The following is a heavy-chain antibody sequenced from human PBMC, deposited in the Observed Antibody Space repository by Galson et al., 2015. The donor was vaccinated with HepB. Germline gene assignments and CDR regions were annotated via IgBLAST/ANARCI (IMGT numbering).Heavy chain of an antibody. CDR2: IYPGDSDT. V-gene: IGHV5-51*01. CDR3: ASSTVTSLYYYYYGMDV. CDR1: GYSFTSYW. J-gene: IGHJ6*02. D-gene: IGHD4-17*01. Sequence: QSGAEVKKPGESLKISCKGSGYSFTSYWIGWVRQMPGKGLEWMGIIYPGDSDTRYSPSFQGQVTISADKSISTAYLQWSSLKASDTAMYYCASSTVTSLYYYYYGMDVWGQGTTVTVSS.